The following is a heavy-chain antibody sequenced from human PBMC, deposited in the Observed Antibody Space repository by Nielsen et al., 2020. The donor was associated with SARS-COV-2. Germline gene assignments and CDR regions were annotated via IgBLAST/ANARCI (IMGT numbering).Heavy chain of an antibody. CDR3: AREWGSGSTASDY. Sequence: ASVKVSCKASGYTFTSYGISWVRQAPGQGLEWMGWISAYNGNTNYAQKLQGRVTMTRDTSISTAYMELSRLRSDDTAVYYCAREWGSGSTASDYWGQGTLVTVSS. CDR2: ISAYNGNT. J-gene: IGHJ4*02. D-gene: IGHD3-16*01. CDR1: GYTFTSYG. V-gene: IGHV1-18*01.